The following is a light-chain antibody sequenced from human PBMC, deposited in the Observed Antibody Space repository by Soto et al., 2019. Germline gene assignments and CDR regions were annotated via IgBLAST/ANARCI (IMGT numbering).Light chain of an antibody. J-gene: IGKJ5*01. CDR2: GAS. V-gene: IGKV1-39*01. CDR3: QQSYNIPTP. CDR1: QSISRY. Sequence: DIQMTQFPSSLSASVGDRVTVTCRASQSISRYLNWYQQMSGRAPKLLIYGASNLRSGVPSRFSGSGSETDFTLTINNVQPEDSATYYCQQSYNIPTPFGQGTRLEIK.